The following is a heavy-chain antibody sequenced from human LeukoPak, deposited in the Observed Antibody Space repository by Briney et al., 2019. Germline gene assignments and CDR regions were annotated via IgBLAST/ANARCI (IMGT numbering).Heavy chain of an antibody. CDR1: GFTFSSYS. D-gene: IGHD6-6*01. V-gene: IGHV3-48*01. CDR3: ARATYSSSRSFDY. CDR2: ISSSRNTT. Sequence: QPGGSLRLSCAASGFTFSSYSMNWVRQAPGKGLEWVSYISSSRNTTYYADSVKGRFTISRDNAKNSLYLQMNSLRAEDTAVYYCARATYSSSRSFDYWGQGTLVTVSS. J-gene: IGHJ4*02.